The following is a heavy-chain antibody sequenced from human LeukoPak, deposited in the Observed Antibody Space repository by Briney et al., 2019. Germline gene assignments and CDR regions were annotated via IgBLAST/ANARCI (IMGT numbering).Heavy chain of an antibody. CDR2: IYYSGST. J-gene: IGHJ4*02. CDR3: ARRPSNGWYHAGFDY. D-gene: IGHD6-19*01. CDR1: GGSISSYY. V-gene: IGHV4-39*01. Sequence: SETLSLTCTVSGGSISSYYWGWIRQPPGKGLEWIGSIYYSGSTYYNPSLKSRVTISVDTSKNQLSLKLSSVTAADTAVYYCARRPSNGWYHAGFDYWGQGTLVTVSS.